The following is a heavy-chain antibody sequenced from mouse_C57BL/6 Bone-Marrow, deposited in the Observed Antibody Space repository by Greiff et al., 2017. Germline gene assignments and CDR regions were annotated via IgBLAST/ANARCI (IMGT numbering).Heavy chain of an antibody. V-gene: IGHV1-9*01. CDR3: AREFAY. J-gene: IGHJ3*01. CDR2: ILTGSGST. Sequence: QVQLQQSGAELMKPGASVKLSCKATGYTFTGYWIEWVKQRPGHGLEWIGEILTGSGSTNSNEKFNGKATFTAETSSNTAYMQLSSLTTEDSAIYYCAREFAYWGQGTLVTVSA. CDR1: GYTFTGYW.